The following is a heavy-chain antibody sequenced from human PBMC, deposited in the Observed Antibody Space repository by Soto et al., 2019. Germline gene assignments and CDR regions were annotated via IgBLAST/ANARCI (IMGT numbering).Heavy chain of an antibody. V-gene: IGHV3-30*04. CDR2: ISYDGSNK. D-gene: IGHD6-19*01. CDR3: ARSPRYSSGWYDY. CDR1: GFTFSSYA. Sequence: PGGSLRLSCSASGFTFSSYAMHWVRQAPGKGLEWVAVISYDGSNKYYADSVKGRFTISRDNSKNTLYLQMNSLRSEDTAVYYCARSPRYSSGWYDYWGQGTLVTVSS. J-gene: IGHJ4*02.